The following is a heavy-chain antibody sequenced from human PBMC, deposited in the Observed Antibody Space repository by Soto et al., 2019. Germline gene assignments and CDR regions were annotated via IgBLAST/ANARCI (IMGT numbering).Heavy chain of an antibody. J-gene: IGHJ5*02. CDR1: GFSVSSNY. CDR3: ARPRHPRGTVGSTSPLDP. Sequence: PGGSLRLSCAISGFSVSSNYLSWVRQSPVKWLECASAHYSVASTYYADSVQARFTICRGKSNNPLCLQTRRVRAEDTAVYFSARPRHPRGTVGSTSPLDPWGQGPQVTVSS. CDR2: HYSVAST. D-gene: IGHD1-26*01. V-gene: IGHV3-53*01.